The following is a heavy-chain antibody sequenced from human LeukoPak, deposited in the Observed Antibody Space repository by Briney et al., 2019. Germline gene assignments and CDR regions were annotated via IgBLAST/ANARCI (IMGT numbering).Heavy chain of an antibody. Sequence: PSETLSLTCTVSGASVSGSPYYWGWIRQPPGKGLEWIGSIYSSGSTYYNASLQSRVTISIETSKNQISLRLNSVTAADTAIYYCAKSGGFGLIDYWGQGTLVTVSS. CDR3: AKSGGFGLIDY. J-gene: IGHJ4*02. D-gene: IGHD1-26*01. V-gene: IGHV4-39*01. CDR1: GASVSGSPYY. CDR2: IYSSGST.